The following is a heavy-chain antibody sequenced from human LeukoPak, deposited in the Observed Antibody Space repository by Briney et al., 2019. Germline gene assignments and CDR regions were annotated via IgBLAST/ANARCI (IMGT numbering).Heavy chain of an antibody. V-gene: IGHV5-51*01. CDR3: ARRLYGGDVFDY. CDR1: GYSFTSYW. J-gene: IGHJ4*02. Sequence: GESLQISSKGSGYSFTSYWIGWVRQMPGKGREWMGIIYPGDSDTRYSPSLQGQVTISVNKSISTAYLQWSSLKASDPAMYYCARRLYGGDVFDYWGQGILVTVSS. CDR2: IYPGDSDT. D-gene: IGHD5-12*01.